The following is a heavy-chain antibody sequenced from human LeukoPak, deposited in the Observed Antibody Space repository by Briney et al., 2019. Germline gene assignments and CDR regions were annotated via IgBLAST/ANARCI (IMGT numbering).Heavy chain of an antibody. D-gene: IGHD2-15*01. Sequence: GGSLRLSCAASGFTFSSYWMSWVRQAPGKGLEWVANIKQDGSEKYYVDSVKGRFTISRDNAKNSLYLQMNSLRAEDTAVYYCARAQRYCSGGSCYFDYWGQGTLVTVSS. V-gene: IGHV3-7*01. CDR2: IKQDGSEK. CDR3: ARAQRYCSGGSCYFDY. J-gene: IGHJ4*02. CDR1: GFTFSSYW.